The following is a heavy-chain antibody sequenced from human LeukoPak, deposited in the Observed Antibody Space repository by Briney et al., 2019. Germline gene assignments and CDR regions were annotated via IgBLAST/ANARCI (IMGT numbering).Heavy chain of an antibody. CDR3: ARGRNYYDSSGYQIDY. CDR2: IYYSGST. CDR1: GGSISSYY. Sequence: SETLSLTCTVSGGSISSYYWSWIRQPPGKGLEWIGYIYYSGSTNYNPSLKSRVTISVDTSKNQFSLKLSSVTAAATAVYYCARGRNYYDSSGYQIDYWGQGTLVTVSS. D-gene: IGHD3-22*01. J-gene: IGHJ4*02. V-gene: IGHV4-59*12.